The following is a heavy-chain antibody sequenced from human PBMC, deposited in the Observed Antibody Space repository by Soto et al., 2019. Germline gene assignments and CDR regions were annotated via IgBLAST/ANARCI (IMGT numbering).Heavy chain of an antibody. CDR2: IYSGDST. D-gene: IGHD3-10*01. Sequence: EVQLEDTGGGLIQPGGSLRLSCAASGFIISSNNMNWVRQAPGKGLEWVSIIYSGDSTSYAGSVKGRFTISRDNSKNTVFLQMTSLRAEDTAVYYCATHKPGNYGIDVWGRGTTVTVSS. J-gene: IGHJ6*02. CDR3: ATHKPGNYGIDV. CDR1: GFIISSNN. V-gene: IGHV3-53*02.